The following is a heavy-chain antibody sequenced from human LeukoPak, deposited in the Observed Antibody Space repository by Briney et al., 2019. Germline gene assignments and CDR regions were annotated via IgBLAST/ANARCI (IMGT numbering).Heavy chain of an antibody. CDR1: GFTFSSYW. V-gene: IGHV3-9*03. Sequence: SLRLSCAASGFTFSSYWMHWVRQAPGKGLEWVSGISWNSGSIGYADSVKGRFATSRDNAKNSLYLQMNSLRAEDMALYYCAKDPSPSGEPQWYFDYWGQGTLVTVSS. CDR2: ISWNSGSI. CDR3: AKDPSPSGEPQWYFDY. J-gene: IGHJ4*02. D-gene: IGHD3-10*01.